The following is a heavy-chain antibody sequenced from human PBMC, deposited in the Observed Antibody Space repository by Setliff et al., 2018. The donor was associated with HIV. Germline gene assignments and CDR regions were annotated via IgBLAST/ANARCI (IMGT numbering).Heavy chain of an antibody. D-gene: IGHD2-15*01. CDR1: GFIFSRYA. CDR2: ISGSGDRT. Sequence: LRLSCAASGFIFSRYAMSWVRQAPGKGLEWVSVISGSGDRTFYADSVKGQFTISRDNSKNTLYLQINGLRVEDTAIYYCAKDGISGGAYPPYYFDYWGHGTLVTVSS. J-gene: IGHJ4*01. CDR3: AKDGISGGAYPPYYFDY. V-gene: IGHV3-23*01.